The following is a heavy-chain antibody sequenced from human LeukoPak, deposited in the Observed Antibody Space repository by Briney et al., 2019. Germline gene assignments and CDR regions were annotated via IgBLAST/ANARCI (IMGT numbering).Heavy chain of an antibody. D-gene: IGHD2-15*01. CDR2: INPNSGGT. CDR3: AGDPRYCSGGSCYYFDY. CDR1: GYTFTGYY. J-gene: IGHJ4*02. Sequence: ASVKVSCKASGYTFTGYYMHWVRQAPGQGLEWMGWINPNSGGTNYAQKFQGRVTMTRDTSISTAYMELRRLRSDDTAVYYCAGDPRYCSGGSCYYFDYWGQGTLVTVSS. V-gene: IGHV1-2*02.